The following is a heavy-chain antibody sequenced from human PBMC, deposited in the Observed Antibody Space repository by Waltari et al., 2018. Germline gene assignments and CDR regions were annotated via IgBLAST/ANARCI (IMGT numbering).Heavy chain of an antibody. Sequence: CTVSGDSISRSSYYWGWIRQSPGKGLEWIGTIYYSGNTYYNPTLKSRVTISGDTSKNQFSLKLSSVTAADTAVYYCARHWKRNGYRFDPWGQGTLVTVSS. J-gene: IGHJ5*02. CDR3: ARHWKRNGYRFDP. V-gene: IGHV4-39*01. D-gene: IGHD5-12*01. CDR2: IYYSGNT. CDR1: GDSISRSSYY.